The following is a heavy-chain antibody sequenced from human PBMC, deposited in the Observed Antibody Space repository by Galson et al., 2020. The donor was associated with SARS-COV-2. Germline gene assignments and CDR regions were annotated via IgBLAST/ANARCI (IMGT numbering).Heavy chain of an antibody. D-gene: IGHD3-3*01. J-gene: IGHJ3*02. CDR1: GFTFSSYG. CDR2: IRYDGSNK. V-gene: IGHV3-30*02. CDR3: AKEDYDFWSGYHDAFDI. Sequence: GGSLRLYCAASGFTFSSYGMHWVRQAPGKGLEWVAFIRYDGSNKYYADSVKGRFTISRDNSKNTLYLQMNSLRAEDTAVYYCAKEDYDFWSGYHDAFDIWGQWTMVTVSS.